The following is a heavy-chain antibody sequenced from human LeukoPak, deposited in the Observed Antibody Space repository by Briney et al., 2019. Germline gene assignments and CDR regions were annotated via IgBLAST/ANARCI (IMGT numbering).Heavy chain of an antibody. V-gene: IGHV3-23*01. D-gene: IGHD2-8*01. CDR3: ARSLGLMVYAFYYFDY. CDR2: ISGSGGST. CDR1: GITFSNYD. Sequence: PGVSLTLSCAASGITFSNYDMSWLRQAPGEGVVWVTGISGSGGSTHYAAYERGRFTISRDNSKNTLYLQMNSLRAEDTAVYYCARSLGLMVYAFYYFDYWGQGTLVTVSS. J-gene: IGHJ4*02.